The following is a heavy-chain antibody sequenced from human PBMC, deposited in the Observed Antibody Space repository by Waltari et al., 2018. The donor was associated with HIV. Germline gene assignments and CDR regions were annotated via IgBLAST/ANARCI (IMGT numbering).Heavy chain of an antibody. J-gene: IGHJ4*02. CDR1: GGSISSSSYY. V-gene: IGHV4-39*01. Sequence: QLQLQESGPGLVKPSETLSLTCTVSGGSISSSSYYWGWIRQPPGKGLEWIGGIYYSGRTYYNPSIKMRVTISVDTSKNQFSLKLSAVTAADTAVYYCARHYYYDSSGRFDYWGQGTLVTVSS. D-gene: IGHD3-22*01. CDR3: ARHYYYDSSGRFDY. CDR2: IYYSGRT.